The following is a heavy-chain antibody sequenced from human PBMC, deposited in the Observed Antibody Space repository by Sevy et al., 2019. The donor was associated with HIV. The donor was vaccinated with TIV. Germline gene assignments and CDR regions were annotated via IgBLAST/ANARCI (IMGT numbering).Heavy chain of an antibody. CDR1: GYTFIGYY. Sequence: ASVKVSCKASGYTFIGYYIHWLRQAPGQGLEWIGRINPSSGGTKYTQKFQGGVTVTTDMSVSTAYMELIGLRSDDTAMYYCAGQTSGWYDWFDPWGQGTLVTVSS. CDR2: INPSSGGT. CDR3: AGQTSGWYDWFDP. V-gene: IGHV1-2*06. J-gene: IGHJ5*02. D-gene: IGHD6-19*01.